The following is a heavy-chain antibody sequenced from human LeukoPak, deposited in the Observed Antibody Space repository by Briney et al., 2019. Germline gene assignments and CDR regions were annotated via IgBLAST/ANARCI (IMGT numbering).Heavy chain of an antibody. V-gene: IGHV3-30*18. CDR2: ISYDGSNK. J-gene: IGHJ4*02. CDR3: AKDGGGTFDY. Sequence: GGSLSLSSAASGFAFRSYGMHCVGPAPAKGLEWVAVISYDGSNKYYAHSVKGRFTISRDNTKNTLYLQMNSLRAEATAVYYCAKDGGGTFDYWGQGTLVTVSS. D-gene: IGHD3-16*01. CDR1: GFAFRSYG.